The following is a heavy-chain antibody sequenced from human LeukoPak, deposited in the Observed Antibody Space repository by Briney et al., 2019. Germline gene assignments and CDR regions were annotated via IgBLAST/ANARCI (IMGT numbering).Heavy chain of an antibody. J-gene: IGHJ5*02. CDR3: ARALYCSGGSCYSGFDP. Sequence: SETLSLTCTVSGGSISSYYWSWIRQPAGKGLEWIGRIYTSGSTNYNPSLKSRVTMSVDTSKNQFSLKLSSVTAADTAVYYCARALYCSGGSCYSGFDPWGQGTLVTVSS. CDR2: IYTSGST. D-gene: IGHD2-15*01. V-gene: IGHV4-4*07. CDR1: GGSISSYY.